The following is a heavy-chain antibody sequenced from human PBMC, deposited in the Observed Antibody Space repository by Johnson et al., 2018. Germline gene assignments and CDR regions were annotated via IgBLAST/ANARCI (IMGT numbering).Heavy chain of an antibody. D-gene: IGHD1-26*01. V-gene: IGHV3-30*03. CDR1: GFTFSSYG. J-gene: IGHJ3*02. CDR2: ISYDGSNK. Sequence: QVQLQESGGGVVQPGRSLRLSCAASGFTFSSYGMHWVRQAPGKGLEWVAVISYDGSNKYYADSVKGRFTISRDNSKNTQYLQMNSLRAEDTAVYYCARDGTGGSTPGAFDIWGQGTMVTVSS. CDR3: ARDGTGGSTPGAFDI.